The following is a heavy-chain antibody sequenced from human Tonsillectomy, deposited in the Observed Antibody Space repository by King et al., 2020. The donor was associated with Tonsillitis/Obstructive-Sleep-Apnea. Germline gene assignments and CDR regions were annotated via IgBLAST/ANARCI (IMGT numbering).Heavy chain of an antibody. Sequence: VQLVESGAEVKKPGESLRISCKGSGYSFTSYWISWVRQMPGKGLEWMGRIDPSDSYTNYSPSFHGHVTISVDKSISTAYLQWSSLKASDTAMYSCARPSFYFSFWRNGMDVWRQGTTVTVPS. CDR1: GYSFTSYW. D-gene: IGHD3-3*01. CDR2: IDPSDSYT. CDR3: ARPSFYFSFWRNGMDV. V-gene: IGHV5-10-1*03. J-gene: IGHJ6*02.